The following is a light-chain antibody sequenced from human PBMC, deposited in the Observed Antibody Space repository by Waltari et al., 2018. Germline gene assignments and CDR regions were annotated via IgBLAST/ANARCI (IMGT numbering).Light chain of an antibody. J-gene: IGLJ3*02. V-gene: IGLV2-14*02. CDR3: ASHTASSAWV. Sequence: WYQQHPVKVPKLMIFDGTMRPSGVSDRSCGSKSANTASLTSSGLQAGDEANYYRASHTASSAWVFGGGTRRTVL. CDR2: DGT.